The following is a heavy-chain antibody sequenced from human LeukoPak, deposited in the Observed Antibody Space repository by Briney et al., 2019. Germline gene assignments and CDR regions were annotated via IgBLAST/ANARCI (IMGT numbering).Heavy chain of an antibody. J-gene: IGHJ6*03. Sequence: APVKLSCKVSGYTFTSYGISWARHAPGQGLEWMGWNSAYNGNKNYAEALQDRVTMTTHTSTRTAHMALRRLICDDRAVLYCARGFYLDVWGKGSTV. CDR1: GYTFTSYG. CDR2: NSAYNGNK. V-gene: IGHV1-18*01. CDR3: ARGFYLDV.